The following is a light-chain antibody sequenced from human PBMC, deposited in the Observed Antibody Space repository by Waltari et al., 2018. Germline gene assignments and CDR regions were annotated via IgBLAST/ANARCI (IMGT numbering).Light chain of an antibody. J-gene: IGKJ2*03. CDR1: QSVRSN. CDR3: HQSDDWPPYS. V-gene: IGKV3-15*01. Sequence: EIVMTQSPATLPVSPGERVPLSCRASQSVRSNLAWYQQKPGQGPRLLIYDGSTRATGIPARFSGSGSGTDFTLTISSLQSEDFAIYYCHQSDDWPPYSFGQGTKLEIK. CDR2: DGS.